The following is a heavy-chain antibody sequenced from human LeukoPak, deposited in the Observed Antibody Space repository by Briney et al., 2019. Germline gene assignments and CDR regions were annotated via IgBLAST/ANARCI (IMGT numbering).Heavy chain of an antibody. CDR1: GFTFGNYD. Sequence: GGSLRLSCAASGFTFGNYDMSWVRQAPGKGLEWVSVISGSAGRTYYADSVKGRFTISRDNSKNTLYLQMNSLRAEDTAVYYCAKAYTVTTHYYYYMDVWGKGTTVTVSS. CDR2: ISGSAGRT. V-gene: IGHV3-23*01. D-gene: IGHD4-11*01. CDR3: AKAYTVTTHYYYYMDV. J-gene: IGHJ6*03.